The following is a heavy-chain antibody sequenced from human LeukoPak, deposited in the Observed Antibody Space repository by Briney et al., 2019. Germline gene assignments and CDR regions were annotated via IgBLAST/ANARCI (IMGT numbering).Heavy chain of an antibody. D-gene: IGHD3-10*01. CDR2: IYYSGST. Sequence: PSETLSLTCTVSGDSISSRSYYWGWIRQPPGKGLEWIGTIYYSGSTYYNPSLKSRVTISVDTSKNQFSLKLNSVTAADTAVYYCARLSTWFGEYDYWGQGTLVTVSS. V-gene: IGHV4-39*01. CDR3: ARLSTWFGEYDY. CDR1: GDSISSRSYY. J-gene: IGHJ4*02.